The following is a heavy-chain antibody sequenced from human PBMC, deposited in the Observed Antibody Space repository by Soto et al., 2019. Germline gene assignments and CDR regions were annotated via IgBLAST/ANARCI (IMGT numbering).Heavy chain of an antibody. CDR2: ISAYNGNT. CDR1: GYTFTSYG. CDR3: ARERDKDYYYYYMYV. Sequence: ASVKVSCKASGYTFTSYGISWVRQAPGQGLEWMGWISAYNGNTNYAQKLQGRVAMTTDTSTSTAYMELRSLRSDDTAVYYCARERDKDYYYYYMYVRGKGTTVPVSS. J-gene: IGHJ6*03. V-gene: IGHV1-18*01.